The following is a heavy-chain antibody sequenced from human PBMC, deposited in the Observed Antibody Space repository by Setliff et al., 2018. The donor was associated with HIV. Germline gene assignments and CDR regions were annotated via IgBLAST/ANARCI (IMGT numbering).Heavy chain of an antibody. CDR2: IYDDNDK. D-gene: IGHD6-19*01. CDR1: GFSLSTSGVG. J-gene: IGHJ4*01. CDR3: THTGSHSDFSGWCMDD. V-gene: IGHV2-5*02. Sequence: SGATLVNPTQTLTLTCTFPGFSLSTSGVGVGWIRQPQGKALEQLAVIYDDNDKRNSPSLKTRLTITKDTSKNQVVLKMTNMDPVDTGTYYRTHTGSHSDFSGWCMDDWGQGMLVTVSS.